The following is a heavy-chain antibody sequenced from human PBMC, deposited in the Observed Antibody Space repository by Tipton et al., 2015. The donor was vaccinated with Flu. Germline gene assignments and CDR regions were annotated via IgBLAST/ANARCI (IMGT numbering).Heavy chain of an antibody. CDR3: ARDPGHWFDP. CDR2: ISYDGRNT. Sequence: QLVQSGGGVVQPGGSLRLSCTASGFIFSSYAMHWVRQPPGKGLEWVTIISYDGRNTYYADSVKGRFTISRDNSKNTVYLQMNSLTPEDTAVYHCARDPGHWFDPWGQGTPVTVSS. V-gene: IGHV3-30-3*01. CDR1: GFIFSSYA. J-gene: IGHJ5*02. D-gene: IGHD7-27*01.